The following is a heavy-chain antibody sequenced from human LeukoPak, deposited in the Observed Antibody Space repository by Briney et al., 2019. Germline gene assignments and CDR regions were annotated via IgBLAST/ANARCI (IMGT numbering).Heavy chain of an antibody. CDR2: INPNSGGT. D-gene: IGHD3-3*01. V-gene: IGHV1-2*02. J-gene: IGHJ6*02. CDR1: GYTFTGYY. Sequence: ASVKVSCKASGYTFTGYYMHWVRQAPGQGLEWMGWINPNSGGTNYAQKFQGRVTMTRDTSISTAYMELSRLRSHDTAVYYCARLMRYYDFWSGDYYGMDVWGQGTTVTVSS. CDR3: ARLMRYYDFWSGDYYGMDV.